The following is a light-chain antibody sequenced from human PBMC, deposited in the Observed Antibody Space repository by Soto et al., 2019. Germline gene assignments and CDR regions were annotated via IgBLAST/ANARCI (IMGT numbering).Light chain of an antibody. CDR2: EVS. V-gene: IGLV2-8*01. CDR1: SSDVGGYNY. Sequence: QSVLTQPPSASGSPGQSVTISCTGTSSDVGGYNYVSWYQQHPGKAPQLMISEVSKRPSGVPDRFSGSKSGNTASLTVSGLQAEDGADYYCSSYAGSNNYVFGTGTKLTVL. CDR3: SSYAGSNNYV. J-gene: IGLJ1*01.